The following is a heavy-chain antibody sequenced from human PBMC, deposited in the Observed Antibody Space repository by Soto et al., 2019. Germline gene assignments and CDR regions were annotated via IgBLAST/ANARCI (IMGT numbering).Heavy chain of an antibody. CDR1: GFTVSSNY. CDR3: ARERGITIFGVVREEYAMDV. V-gene: IGHV3-53*01. D-gene: IGHD3-3*01. Sequence: PGGSLRLSCAASGFTVSSNYMSWVRQAPGKGLEWVSVIYSGGSTYYADSVKGRFTISRDNSKNTLYLQMNSLRAEDTAVYYCARERGITIFGVVREEYAMDVWGQGTTVTVSS. J-gene: IGHJ6*02. CDR2: IYSGGST.